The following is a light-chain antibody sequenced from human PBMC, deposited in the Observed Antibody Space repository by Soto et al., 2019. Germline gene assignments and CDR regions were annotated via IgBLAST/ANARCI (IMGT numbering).Light chain of an antibody. V-gene: IGKV3-20*01. CDR1: QSVSSSY. CDR2: GAS. J-gene: IGKJ1*01. CDR3: HQDFNLPWT. Sequence: EIVLTQSPGTLSLSPGERATLSCRASQSVSSSYLAWYQQKPGQAPRLLIYGASSRATGIPVRFSGSGSGTDFTLTISSLQPEDFAVYFCHQDFNLPWTFGQGTKWIS.